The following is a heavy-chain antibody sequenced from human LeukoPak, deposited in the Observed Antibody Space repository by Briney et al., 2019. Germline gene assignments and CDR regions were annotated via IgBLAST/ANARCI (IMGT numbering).Heavy chain of an antibody. D-gene: IGHD1-26*01. CDR1: DFTFSTYA. CDR3: AKSWELLTDAFDI. V-gene: IGHV3-23*01. CDR2: ISGGGDAT. Sequence: GGSLRLSCAASDFTFSTYAMSWVRQAPGKGLEWVSTISGGGDATYYADSVKGRFTISRDNSKNTLYLQMNSLRAEDTAVYYCAKSWELLTDAFDIWGQGTMVTVSS. J-gene: IGHJ3*02.